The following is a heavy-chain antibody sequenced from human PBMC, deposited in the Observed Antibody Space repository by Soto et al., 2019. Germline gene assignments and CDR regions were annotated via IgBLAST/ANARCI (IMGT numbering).Heavy chain of an antibody. Sequence: GASVKVSCKTSGFTFRSSAVQWVRQARGQRLEWIGWLVVGTGNTNYAQKFQQRVTISREMSTNTAYLELSGLRSDDTADDTAVYYCAKSNYGGDDYFQYGLDVWGQGTTVTVSS. CDR2: LVVGTGNT. D-gene: IGHD2-21*02. J-gene: IGHJ6*02. V-gene: IGHV1-58*01. CDR1: GFTFRSSA. CDR3: VYYCAKSNYGGDDYFQYGLDV.